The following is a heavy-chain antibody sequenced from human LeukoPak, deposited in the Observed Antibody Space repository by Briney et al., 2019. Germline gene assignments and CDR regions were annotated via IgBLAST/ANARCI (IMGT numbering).Heavy chain of an antibody. J-gene: IGHJ4*02. D-gene: IGHD3-10*01. V-gene: IGHV4-61*02. CDR2: IYTSGST. CDR3: ARDHWDYGSGSYYTFFDY. CDR1: GGSISSSSYY. Sequence: SETLSLTCTVSGGSISSSSYYWSWIRQPAGKGLEWIGRIYTSGSTNYNPSLKSRVTMSVDTSKNQFSLKLSSVTAADTAVYYCARDHWDYGSGSYYTFFDYWGQGTLVTVSS.